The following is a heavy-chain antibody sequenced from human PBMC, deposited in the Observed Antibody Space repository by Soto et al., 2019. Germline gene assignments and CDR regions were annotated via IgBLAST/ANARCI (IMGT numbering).Heavy chain of an antibody. V-gene: IGHV3-30*18. Sequence: QGQLVVSGGGVVQPGRSLRLSCAASAFNFSTYDMHWVRQAPGKGLEWLAFISSDGSSKYYTDSLKGRLTVSRDNSKNSLCLQLASLIADYTSTYYCAKAAWCKGQSCYWYFDLWGRGTPVTVSS. CDR3: AKAAWCKGQSCYWYFDL. D-gene: IGHD2-8*01. CDR2: ISSDGSSK. CDR1: AFNFSTYD. J-gene: IGHJ2*01.